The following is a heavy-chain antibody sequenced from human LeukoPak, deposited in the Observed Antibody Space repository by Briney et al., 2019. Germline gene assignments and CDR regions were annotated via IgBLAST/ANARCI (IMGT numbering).Heavy chain of an antibody. D-gene: IGHD2-2*02. J-gene: IGHJ4*02. Sequence: ASVKVSCKASGYTFTSYDINWVRQATGQGLEWMGWMNPNSGNIGYAQKFQGRVTITRNTSISTAYMELSSLRSDDTAVYYCARGECSSTSCYIFDYWGQGTLVTVSS. CDR1: GYTFTSYD. CDR3: ARGECSSTSCYIFDY. V-gene: IGHV1-8*03. CDR2: MNPNSGNI.